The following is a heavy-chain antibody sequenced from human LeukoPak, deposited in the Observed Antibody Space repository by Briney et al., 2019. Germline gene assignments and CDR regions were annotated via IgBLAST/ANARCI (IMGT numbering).Heavy chain of an antibody. CDR1: GFTFSSYA. CDR3: ARDQFIVATISYYGMDV. Sequence: GGSLRLSCAASGFTFSSYAMTWVRQAPGKGLEWVSSISSSSSYIYYADSVKGRFTISRDNAKNSLYLQMNSLRAEDTAVYYCARDQFIVATISYYGMDVWGQGTTVTVSS. D-gene: IGHD5-12*01. J-gene: IGHJ6*02. CDR2: ISSSSSYI. V-gene: IGHV3-21*01.